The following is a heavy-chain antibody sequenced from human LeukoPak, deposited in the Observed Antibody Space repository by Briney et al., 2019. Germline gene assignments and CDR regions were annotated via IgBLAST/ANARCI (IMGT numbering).Heavy chain of an antibody. Sequence: ASETLSLTCTVSGGSISIYYWSWIRQPPGKGLEWIGYIYYSGSTNYNPSLKSRVTISVDTSKNQFSLKLSSVTAADTAVYYCARHSSAYNWFDPWGQGTLVTVSS. CDR2: IYYSGST. CDR3: ARHSSAYNWFDP. CDR1: GGSISIYY. J-gene: IGHJ5*02. D-gene: IGHD6-19*01. V-gene: IGHV4-59*01.